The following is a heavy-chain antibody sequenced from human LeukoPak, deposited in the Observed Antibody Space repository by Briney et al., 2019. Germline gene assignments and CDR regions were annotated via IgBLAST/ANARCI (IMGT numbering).Heavy chain of an antibody. CDR1: GFTFSSYA. V-gene: IGHV3-23*01. Sequence: PGGSLRLSCAASGFTFSSYAMSWVRQAPGKGLEWVSAISGSGGSTCYADSAKGRFTISRDNSKNTLYLQMNSLRAEDTAVYYCAKGNSSSWYAPLDYWGQGTLVTVSS. CDR2: ISGSGGST. J-gene: IGHJ4*02. CDR3: AKGNSSSWYAPLDY. D-gene: IGHD6-13*01.